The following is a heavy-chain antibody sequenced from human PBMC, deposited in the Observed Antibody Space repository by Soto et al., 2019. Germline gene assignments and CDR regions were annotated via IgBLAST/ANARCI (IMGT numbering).Heavy chain of an antibody. V-gene: IGHV2-26*01. D-gene: IGHD4-17*01. CDR1: GFSLSNARMG. J-gene: IGHJ3*02. CDR3: ARYSTTVVTERFDAFDI. CDR2: IFSNDEK. Sequence: QVTLKESGPVLVKPTETLTLTCTVSGFSLSNARMGVSWIRQPPGKALEWLAHIFSNDEKSYSTSLKSRLTTSTDTSKSQVVLTMTNMDLVDTATYYCARYSTTVVTERFDAFDIWGQGTMVTVSS.